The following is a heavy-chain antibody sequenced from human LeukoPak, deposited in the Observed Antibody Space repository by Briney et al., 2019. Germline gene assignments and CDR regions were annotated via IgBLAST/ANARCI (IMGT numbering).Heavy chain of an antibody. Sequence: GGSLRLSCAASGFTFSSYAMSWVRQAPEKGLEWVSVISGSGSSTYYADSVKGRLTISRDNSKNTLYLQMNSLRAEDTAIYYCAQGRKCAAWGQGTLVTVSS. CDR3: AQGRKCAA. J-gene: IGHJ5*02. CDR2: ISGSGSST. D-gene: IGHD5/OR15-5a*01. CDR1: GFTFSSYA. V-gene: IGHV3-23*01.